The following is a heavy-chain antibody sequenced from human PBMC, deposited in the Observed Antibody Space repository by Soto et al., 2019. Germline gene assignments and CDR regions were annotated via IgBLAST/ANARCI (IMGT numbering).Heavy chain of an antibody. V-gene: IGHV4-31*03. CDR3: ARRGGSSSGYYYSVMDV. CDR2: IYSNGNT. J-gene: IGHJ6*02. CDR1: SDSMNSGGYY. D-gene: IGHD6-6*01. Sequence: PSETLSLTCSVSSDSMNSGGYYWSCIRQHPGKGREWIGYIYSNGNTYYNPSLKSRVTISVDTSKNQLSLNLTSVTAADTAVYYCARRGGSSSGYYYSVMDVWGQGTTVTVSS.